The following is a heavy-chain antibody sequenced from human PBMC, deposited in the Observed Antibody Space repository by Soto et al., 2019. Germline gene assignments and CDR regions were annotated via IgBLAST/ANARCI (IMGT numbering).Heavy chain of an antibody. CDR2: LQSDGSSP. Sequence: DVQLVESGGGLVQPGGSLRLSCAASGFTFNHYWMNWVRQPPGKGLVWFSRLQSDGSSPDYADSVKGRFTISRDNAKNTVYLQMNSLRPEDTAVYYCAMSGSIDYWGRGTLVTVSS. J-gene: IGHJ4*02. CDR3: AMSGSIDY. CDR1: GFTFNHYW. V-gene: IGHV3-74*01.